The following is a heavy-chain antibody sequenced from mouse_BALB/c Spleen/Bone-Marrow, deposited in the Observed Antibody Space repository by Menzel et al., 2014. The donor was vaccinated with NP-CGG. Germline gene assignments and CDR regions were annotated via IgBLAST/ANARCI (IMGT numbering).Heavy chain of an antibody. CDR3: TRGGNWEDFDY. D-gene: IGHD4-1*01. CDR1: GFTFSSFG. CDR2: ISSDSGAI. V-gene: IGHV5-17*02. Sequence: DVMLVESGGGLVQPGGSRKLSCAASGFTFSSFGMHWVRQAPEKGLEWIAYISSDSGAIFYADTVKGRFTISRDNPKNTLFLRMTSLRSEDTAIYFCTRGGNWEDFDYWGQGTTLTVSS. J-gene: IGHJ2*01.